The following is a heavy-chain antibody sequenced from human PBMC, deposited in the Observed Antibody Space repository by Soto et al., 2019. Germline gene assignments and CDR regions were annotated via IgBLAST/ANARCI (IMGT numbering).Heavy chain of an antibody. Sequence: GGSLRLSCAASGFTFSDYYMSWIRQAPGKGLEWVSYISSSCSTIYYADSVKGRFTISRDNAKNSLYLQMNSLRAEDTAVYYWARGGQLAPYYYYMDVWGKGTTVTVSS. CDR2: ISSSCSTI. CDR3: ARGGQLAPYYYYMDV. J-gene: IGHJ6*03. CDR1: GFTFSDYY. V-gene: IGHV3-11*01. D-gene: IGHD6-6*01.